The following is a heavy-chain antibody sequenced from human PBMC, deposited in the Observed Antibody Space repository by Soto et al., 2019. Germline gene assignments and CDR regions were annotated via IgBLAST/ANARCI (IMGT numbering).Heavy chain of an antibody. Sequence: EVQLVESGGGLVQPGGSLRLSCAASGFTFSSYSMNWVRQAPGKGLEWISYISYSSSTIYYADSVKGRFTISRDNAKNSLYLQRNSLRDGDTAVYYCARPAVAGLFDYWGQGTLVTVSS. CDR2: ISYSSSTI. CDR3: ARPAVAGLFDY. CDR1: GFTFSSYS. V-gene: IGHV3-48*02. D-gene: IGHD6-19*01. J-gene: IGHJ4*02.